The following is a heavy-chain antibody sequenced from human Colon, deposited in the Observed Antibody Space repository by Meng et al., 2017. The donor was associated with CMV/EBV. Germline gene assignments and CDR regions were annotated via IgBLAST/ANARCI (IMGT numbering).Heavy chain of an antibody. Sequence: VSGVSVITHNWSWVRQSPGKGLEYIAYVYYSGIADYNPSLKSRATISVDRAKNQFSLTLISVTAADTAVYYCAKWNDSPRSHWFDPWGQGTLVTVSS. V-gene: IGHV4-59*02. CDR2: VYYSGIA. J-gene: IGHJ5*02. D-gene: IGHD1-1*01. CDR3: AKWNDSPRSHWFDP. CDR1: GVSVITHN.